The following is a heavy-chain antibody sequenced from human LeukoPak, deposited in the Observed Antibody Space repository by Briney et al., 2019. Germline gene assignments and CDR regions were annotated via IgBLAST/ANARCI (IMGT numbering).Heavy chain of an antibody. Sequence: SETLSLTCTVSGGSISSYYWSWIRQPPGKGLEWIGYIYYGGSTNYNPSLKSRVTISVDTSKNQFSLKLSSVTAADTAVYYCARAPRTTYYDFWSGPNWFDPWGQGTLVTVSS. V-gene: IGHV4-59*01. J-gene: IGHJ5*02. CDR3: ARAPRTTYYDFWSGPNWFDP. CDR1: GGSISSYY. CDR2: IYYGGST. D-gene: IGHD3-3*01.